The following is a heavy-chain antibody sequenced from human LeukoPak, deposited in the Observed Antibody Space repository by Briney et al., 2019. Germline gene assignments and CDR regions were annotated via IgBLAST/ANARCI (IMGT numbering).Heavy chain of an antibody. J-gene: IGHJ4*02. Sequence: GGSLRPSCEASGFTFSSYAMSWFRQAPGKGLEWVSAISGSGGSTYYADSVKGRFTISRDNSKNTLYLQMNSLRAEDTAVYYCAITPQRARIITPFDYWGQGTLVTVSS. D-gene: IGHD4-23*01. CDR3: AITPQRARIITPFDY. CDR2: ISGSGGST. V-gene: IGHV3-23*01. CDR1: GFTFSSYA.